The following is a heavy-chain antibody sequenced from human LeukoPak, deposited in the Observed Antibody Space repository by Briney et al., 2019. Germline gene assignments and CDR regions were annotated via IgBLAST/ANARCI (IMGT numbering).Heavy chain of an antibody. D-gene: IGHD6-19*01. CDR1: GYTFTSYY. Sequence: ASVKVSCKASGYTFTSYYMHWVRQAPGQGREGMGWINPNSGGTNYAQKFQGRVTMTRDTSISTAYMELSRLRSDDTAVYYCARSLGSSGWDFDYWGQGTLVTVSS. J-gene: IGHJ4*02. CDR2: INPNSGGT. CDR3: ARSLGSSGWDFDY. V-gene: IGHV1-2*02.